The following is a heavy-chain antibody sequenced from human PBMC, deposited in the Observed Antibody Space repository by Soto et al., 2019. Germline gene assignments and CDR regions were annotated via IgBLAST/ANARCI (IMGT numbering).Heavy chain of an antibody. Sequence: QVQLVESGGGVVQPGRSLRLSCAASGFTFSSYGMHWVRQAPGKGLEWVAVIWYDGSNKYYADSGKGRFTISRDNSKNTLYLQMNSLRAEDTAVYYCARDDYSNYGADWGQGTLVTVSS. D-gene: IGHD4-4*01. V-gene: IGHV3-33*01. CDR1: GFTFSSYG. CDR3: ARDDYSNYGAD. CDR2: IWYDGSNK. J-gene: IGHJ4*02.